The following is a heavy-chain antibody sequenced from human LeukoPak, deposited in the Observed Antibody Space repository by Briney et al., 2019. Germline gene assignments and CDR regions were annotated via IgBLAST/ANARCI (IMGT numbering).Heavy chain of an antibody. CDR3: ARDYYYDSSGYYLYWYFDL. Sequence: SETLSLTCTVSGGSISSYYWSWLRQPAGKGLEWIGRIYTSGSTNYNPSLKSRVTMSVDTSKNQFSLKLSSVTAADTAVYYCARDYYYDSSGYYLYWYFDLWGRGTLVTVSS. CDR2: IYTSGST. D-gene: IGHD3-22*01. V-gene: IGHV4-4*07. J-gene: IGHJ2*01. CDR1: GGSISSYY.